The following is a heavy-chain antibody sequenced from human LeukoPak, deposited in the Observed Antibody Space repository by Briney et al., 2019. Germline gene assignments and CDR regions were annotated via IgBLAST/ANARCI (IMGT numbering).Heavy chain of an antibody. V-gene: IGHV3-23*01. CDR2: ISSSGDST. CDR3: AKTPGGYLDY. Sequence: GGSLRLSCAASGFTCSPWGMTWVRQAPGKGLEWVAAISSSGDSTAHADSVKDRFTISRDNSKNTVFLQMNSLRAEDSAVNYCAKTPGGYLDYWGQGTRVTVSS. J-gene: IGHJ4*02. CDR1: GFTCSPWG.